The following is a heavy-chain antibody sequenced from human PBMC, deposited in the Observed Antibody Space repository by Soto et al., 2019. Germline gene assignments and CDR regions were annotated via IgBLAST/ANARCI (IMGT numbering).Heavy chain of an antibody. D-gene: IGHD6-13*01. CDR3: ARGAAAGDDYYYGMDV. V-gene: IGHV4-59*08. Sequence: PSESLSLTSTVSGGSISSYSWSWVRQPPGKGLEWIGYIYYSGSTNYNPSLKSRVTISVDTSKNQFSLKLSSVTAADTAVYYCARGAAAGDDYYYGMDVWGQGTTVT. CDR2: IYYSGST. J-gene: IGHJ6*02. CDR1: GGSISSYS.